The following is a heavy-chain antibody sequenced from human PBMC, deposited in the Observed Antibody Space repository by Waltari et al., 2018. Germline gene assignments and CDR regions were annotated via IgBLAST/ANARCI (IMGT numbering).Heavy chain of an antibody. Sequence: EVQLVESGGGLVQPGGSLRLSCAASGFTFSSFSMTLVRPAPGKGLEWVSYISSSSSTIYYADSVKGRFTISRDNAKNSLYLQMNSLRAEDTAVYYCARLSSGLLGFRNHSGGYWGQGTLVTVSS. V-gene: IGHV3-48*01. D-gene: IGHD3-10*01. CDR3: ARLSSGLLGFRNHSGGY. J-gene: IGHJ4*02. CDR2: ISSSSSTI. CDR1: GFTFSSFS.